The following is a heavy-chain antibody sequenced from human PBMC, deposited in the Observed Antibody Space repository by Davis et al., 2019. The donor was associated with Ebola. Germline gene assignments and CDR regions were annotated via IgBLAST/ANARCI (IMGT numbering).Heavy chain of an antibody. D-gene: IGHD3-3*01. Sequence: GESLKISCAASGFTASSNVMRWVRQAPGKGLEWVSVVSGRATTIYYADSVKGRFTISRDNSKNTLYLQMNSLRAEDTAVYYCAKGSVTIFGVAPDYYGMDVWGKGTTVTVSS. CDR2: VSGRATTI. CDR3: AKGSVTIFGVAPDYYGMDV. CDR1: GFTASSNV. V-gene: IGHV3-23*01. J-gene: IGHJ6*04.